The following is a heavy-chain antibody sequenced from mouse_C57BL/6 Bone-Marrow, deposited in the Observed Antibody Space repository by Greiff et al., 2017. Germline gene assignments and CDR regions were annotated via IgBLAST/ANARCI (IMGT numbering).Heavy chain of an antibody. CDR3: ARGAPYYYGSSYDWYFDV. CDR1: GYTFTSYW. D-gene: IGHD1-1*01. V-gene: IGHV1-52*01. Sequence: QVQLQQPGAELVRPGSSVKLSCKASGYTFTSYWMHWVKQRPIQGLEWIGNIDPSDSETHYNQKFKDKDTLTVDKSSSTAYMQLSSLTSEDSAVYYCARGAPYYYGSSYDWYFDVWVTGTTVTVSS. J-gene: IGHJ1*03. CDR2: IDPSDSET.